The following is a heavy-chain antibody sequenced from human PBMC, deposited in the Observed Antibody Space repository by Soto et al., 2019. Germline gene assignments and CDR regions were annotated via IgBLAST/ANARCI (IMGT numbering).Heavy chain of an antibody. D-gene: IGHD6-19*01. CDR3: ATSGWNEDFYYYYGMDV. J-gene: IGHJ6*02. Sequence: SETLSLTCAVSGDSVTRSNWWSWVRQSPGKGLEWIGEIYHSGNTKYNPSLKSRITMSVDKAKNQFSLKMTSVTAADTAVYYCATSGWNEDFYYYYGMDVWGQGTTVTVSS. V-gene: IGHV4-4*02. CDR2: IYHSGNT. CDR1: GDSVTRSNW.